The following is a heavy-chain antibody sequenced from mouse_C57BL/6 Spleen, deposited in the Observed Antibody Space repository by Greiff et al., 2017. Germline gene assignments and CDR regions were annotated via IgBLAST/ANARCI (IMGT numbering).Heavy chain of an antibody. CDR1: GYTFTSYW. D-gene: IGHD2-3*01. CDR2: IDPSDSET. Sequence: VQLQQPGAELVRPGSSVKLSCKASGYTFTSYWMHWVKQRPIQGLEWIGNIDPSDSETHYNQKFKDKATLTVDKSSSTAYMQLSSLTSEDSAVYYCARGVTSYLYFDVWGTGTTVTVSS. J-gene: IGHJ1*03. CDR3: ARGVTSYLYFDV. V-gene: IGHV1-52*01.